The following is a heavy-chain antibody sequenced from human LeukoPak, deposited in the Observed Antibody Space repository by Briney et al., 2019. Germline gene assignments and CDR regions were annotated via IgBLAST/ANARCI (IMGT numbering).Heavy chain of an antibody. J-gene: IGHJ4*02. V-gene: IGHV5-51*01. CDR2: IYPGDSDT. D-gene: IGHD6-13*01. Sequence: GESLKISCKGSGNSFTSYWIGWVRQMPGKGLEWMGIIYPGDSDTRYSPSFQGQVTISADKSISTAYLQWSSLKASDTAMYYCARHHSSSMGYFDYWGQGTLVTVSS. CDR1: GNSFTSYW. CDR3: ARHHSSSMGYFDY.